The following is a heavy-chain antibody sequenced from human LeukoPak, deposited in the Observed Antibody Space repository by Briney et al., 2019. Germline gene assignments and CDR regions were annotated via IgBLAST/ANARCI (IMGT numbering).Heavy chain of an antibody. Sequence: ASVKVFCNASGYTFTGYYMHWVRQAPAQGLEWMGGINSNSGGTNYAQKFQGRVTMTRDTSISTAYMELSRLRSDDSAVYYCARYYYDSSGYYLYYFDYWGQGTLVTVSS. J-gene: IGHJ4*02. CDR1: GYTFTGYY. V-gene: IGHV1-2*02. D-gene: IGHD3-22*01. CDR2: INSNSGGT. CDR3: ARYYYDSSGYYLYYFDY.